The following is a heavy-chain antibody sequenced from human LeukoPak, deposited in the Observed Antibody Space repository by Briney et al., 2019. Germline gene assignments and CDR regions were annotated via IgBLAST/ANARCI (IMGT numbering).Heavy chain of an antibody. CDR3: ARYCTNGVCSSEFDY. J-gene: IGHJ4*02. CDR2: ISWNSGSI. CDR1: GFTFDDYA. V-gene: IGHV3-9*01. D-gene: IGHD2-8*01. Sequence: GGSLRLSCAASGFTFDDYAMHWVRQAPGKGLEWVSGISWNSGSIGYADSVKGRFTISRDNAKNSLYLQMNSLRAEDTAVYYCARYCTNGVCSSEFDYWGQGTLVTVSS.